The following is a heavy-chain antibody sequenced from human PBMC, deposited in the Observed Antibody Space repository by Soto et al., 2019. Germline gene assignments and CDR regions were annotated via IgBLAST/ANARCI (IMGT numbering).Heavy chain of an antibody. CDR2: INAGNGNT. CDR3: ASGDYYGSGSLRGKDYYYYMDV. Sequence: VASVKVSCKASGYTFTSYAMHWVRQAPGQRLEWMGWINAGNGNTKYSQKFQGRVTITRDTSASTAYMELSSLRSEDTAVYYCASGDYYGSGSLRGKDYYYYMDVWGKGTTVTVSS. CDR1: GYTFTSYA. J-gene: IGHJ6*03. V-gene: IGHV1-3*01. D-gene: IGHD3-10*01.